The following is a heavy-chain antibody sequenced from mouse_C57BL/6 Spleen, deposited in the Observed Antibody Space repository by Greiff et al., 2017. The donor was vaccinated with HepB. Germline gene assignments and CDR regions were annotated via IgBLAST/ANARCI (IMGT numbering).Heavy chain of an antibody. V-gene: IGHV1-18*01. CDR3: ARGGYYYGSPYFDY. Sequence: EVQGVESGPELVKPGASVKIPCKASGYTFTDYNMDWVKQSHGKSLEWIGDINPNNGGTIYNQKFKGKATLTVDKSSSTAYMELRSLTSEDTAVYYCARGGYYYGSPYFDYWGQGTTLTVSS. J-gene: IGHJ2*01. CDR2: INPNNGGT. D-gene: IGHD1-1*01. CDR1: GYTFTDYN.